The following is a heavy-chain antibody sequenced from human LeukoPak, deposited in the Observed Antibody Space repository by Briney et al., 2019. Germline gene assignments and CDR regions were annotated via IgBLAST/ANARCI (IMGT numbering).Heavy chain of an antibody. CDR2: ISSSGSTI. Sequence: PGGSLRLSCAASGFTFSSYEMNWVRQAPGKGLEWVSYISSSGSTIYYADSVRGRFTISRDNAKNSLYLQVNSLRAEDTAVNYCARGGYSGSYGSYYYYYMDVWGKGTTVTISS. D-gene: IGHD1-26*01. CDR1: GFTFSSYE. CDR3: ARGGYSGSYGSYYYYYMDV. J-gene: IGHJ6*03. V-gene: IGHV3-48*03.